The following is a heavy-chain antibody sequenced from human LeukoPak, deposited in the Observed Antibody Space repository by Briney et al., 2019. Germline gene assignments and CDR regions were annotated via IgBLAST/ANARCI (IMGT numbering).Heavy chain of an antibody. CDR3: ARTLGITIFGVVTSNWFDP. D-gene: IGHD3-3*01. CDR2: IYYSGST. CDR1: GGSISSYY. V-gene: IGHV4-59*01. J-gene: IGHJ5*02. Sequence: PETLSLTCTVSGGSISSYYWSWIRQPPGKGLEWIGYIYYSGSTNYNPSLKSRVTISVDTSKNQFSLKLSSVTAADTAVYYCARTLGITIFGVVTSNWFDPWGQGTLVTVSS.